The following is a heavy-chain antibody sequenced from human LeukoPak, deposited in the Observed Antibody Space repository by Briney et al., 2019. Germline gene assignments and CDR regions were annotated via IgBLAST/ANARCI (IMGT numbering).Heavy chain of an antibody. V-gene: IGHV3-48*03. CDR2: ISSSGSTI. J-gene: IGHJ4*02. Sequence: GGSLRLSCAASGFTFSSYEMNWVRQAPGKGLEWLSYISSSGSTIYYADSVKGRFTVSRDNAKNSLYLQMNSLRAEDTAVYYCASRAPVRGVKGGGYWGQGTLVTVSS. CDR1: GFTFSSYE. CDR3: ASRAPVRGVKGGGY. D-gene: IGHD3-10*01.